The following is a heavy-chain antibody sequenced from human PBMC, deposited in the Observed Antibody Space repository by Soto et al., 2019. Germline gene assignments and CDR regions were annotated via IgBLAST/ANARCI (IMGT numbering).Heavy chain of an antibody. CDR1: FASVRSVNYY. J-gene: IGHJ4*02. V-gene: IGHV4-61*01. D-gene: IGHD5-18*01. CDR2: IYYSGTT. CDR3: AREERGYSYGSYFDY. Sequence: TLSLTCTVSFASVRSVNYYWSWILQPPGKGLECIGYIYYSGTTNCNPSLKSRVTISLDTSKNQFSLKLSSVTAADTAVYYCAREERGYSYGSYFDYWGQGSLVTVSS.